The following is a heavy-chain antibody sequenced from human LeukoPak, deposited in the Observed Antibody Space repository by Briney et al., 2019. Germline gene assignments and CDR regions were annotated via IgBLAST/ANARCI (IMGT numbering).Heavy chain of an antibody. CDR2: ISYSGST. CDR1: GDSISSSDYY. CDR3: ARGSRRLADFHY. V-gene: IGHV4-39*01. Sequence: SETLSLTCTVSGDSISSSDYYWGWVRQPPGKGLGWIGTISYSGSTYYNPSLQSRVTISVDTSKNQFSLELSSVTAADTAVYYCARGSRRLADFHYWGQGTLVTVSS. J-gene: IGHJ4*02. D-gene: IGHD1-26*01.